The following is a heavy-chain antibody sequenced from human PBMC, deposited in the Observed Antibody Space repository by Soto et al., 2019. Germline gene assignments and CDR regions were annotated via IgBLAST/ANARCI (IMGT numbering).Heavy chain of an antibody. V-gene: IGHV3-23*01. CDR1: GFTFSSYA. D-gene: IGHD6-19*01. Sequence: PGGSLRLSCAASGFTFSSYAMSWVRQAPGKRLEWVSAISGSGGSTYYADSVKGRFTISRDNSKNTLYLQMNSLRAEDTAVYYCAKDLVAVAGNPDLYFDYWGQGTLVTVS. CDR2: ISGSGGST. CDR3: AKDLVAVAGNPDLYFDY. J-gene: IGHJ4*02.